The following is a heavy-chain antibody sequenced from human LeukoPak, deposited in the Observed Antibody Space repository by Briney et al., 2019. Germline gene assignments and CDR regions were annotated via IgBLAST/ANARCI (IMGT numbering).Heavy chain of an antibody. CDR2: ISGSGGST. J-gene: IGHJ4*02. CDR3: AKDGGPGGYDFFDY. V-gene: IGHV3-23*01. D-gene: IGHD5-12*01. CDR1: GFTFSSYW. Sequence: PGGSLRLSCAASGFTFSSYWMNWVRQAPGKGLEWVSAISGSGGSTYYADSVKGRFTISRDNSKNTLYLQMNSLRAEDTAVYYCAKDGGPGGYDFFDYWGQGTLVTVSS.